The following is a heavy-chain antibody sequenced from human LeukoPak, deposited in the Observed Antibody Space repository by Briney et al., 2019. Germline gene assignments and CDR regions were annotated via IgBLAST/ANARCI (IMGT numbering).Heavy chain of an antibody. J-gene: IGHJ5*02. Sequence: PSETLSLTCNVSGGSISSSSYYWGWIRQPPGKGLEWIGSIYYSGSTNYNPSLKSRVTISVDKSKNQFSLKLSSVTAADTAVYYCTTTYDFWSGYYYPWGQGTLVTVSS. D-gene: IGHD3-3*01. CDR2: IYYSGST. CDR1: GGSISSSSYY. CDR3: TTTYDFWSGYYYP. V-gene: IGHV4-39*07.